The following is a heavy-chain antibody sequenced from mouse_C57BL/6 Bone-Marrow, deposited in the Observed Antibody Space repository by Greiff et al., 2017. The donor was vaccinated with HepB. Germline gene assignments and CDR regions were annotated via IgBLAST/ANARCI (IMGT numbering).Heavy chain of an antibody. Sequence: DVHLVESGGGLVKPGGSLKLSCAASGFTFSSYAMSWVRQTPEKRLEWVATISDGGSYTYYPDNVKGRFTISRDNAKNNLYLQMSHLKSEDTAMYYCARAMVTSGAMDYWGQGTSVTVSS. CDR3: ARAMVTSGAMDY. CDR1: GFTFSSYA. D-gene: IGHD2-1*01. J-gene: IGHJ4*01. CDR2: ISDGGSYT. V-gene: IGHV5-4*01.